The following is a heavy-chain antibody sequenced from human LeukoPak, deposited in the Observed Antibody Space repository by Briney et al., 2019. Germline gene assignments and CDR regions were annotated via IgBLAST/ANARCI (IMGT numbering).Heavy chain of an antibody. CDR3: TRDKQQLDDY. CDR2: ISSSSRYA. CDR1: GFTFSDYY. Sequence: PGGSLRLSCAASGFTFSDYYVSWIRQAPGKGLEWVSDISSSSRYANYADSVKGRFTISRDNAKKSLYLQMNSLRAEDTAVYYCTRDKQQLDDYWGQGTLVTVSS. J-gene: IGHJ4*02. D-gene: IGHD1-1*01. V-gene: IGHV3-11*05.